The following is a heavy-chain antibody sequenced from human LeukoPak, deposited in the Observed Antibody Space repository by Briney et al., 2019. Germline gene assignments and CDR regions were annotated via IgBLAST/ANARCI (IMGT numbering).Heavy chain of an antibody. D-gene: IGHD3-10*01. J-gene: IGHJ4*02. CDR2: ISSRSSYI. CDR1: GFTFSSYS. Sequence: PGGSLRLSCAASGFTFSSYSMNWVRQAPGKGLEWVSSISSRSSYIYYADSVKGRFTISRHNAKNSLYLQMNSLRAEDTAVYYCARDQTVRGVPPYYFDYWGQGTLVTVSS. CDR3: ARDQTVRGVPPYYFDY. V-gene: IGHV3-21*01.